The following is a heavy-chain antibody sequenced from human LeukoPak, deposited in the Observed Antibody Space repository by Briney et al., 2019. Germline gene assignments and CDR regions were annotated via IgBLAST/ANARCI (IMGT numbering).Heavy chain of an antibody. Sequence: AGGSLRLSCAASRFTFSSYSMNWVRQAPGKGLEWVSSISSSSSYIYYADSVKGRFTISRDNAKNSLYLQMNSLRAEDTAVYYCARDKYGSGSYLSTYYMDVWGKGTTVTVSS. CDR1: RFTFSSYS. D-gene: IGHD3-10*01. J-gene: IGHJ6*03. CDR3: ARDKYGSGSYLSTYYMDV. V-gene: IGHV3-21*01. CDR2: ISSSSSYI.